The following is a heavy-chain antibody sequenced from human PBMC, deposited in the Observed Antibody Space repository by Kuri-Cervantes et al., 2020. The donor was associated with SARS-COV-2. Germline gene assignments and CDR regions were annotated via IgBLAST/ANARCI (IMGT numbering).Heavy chain of an antibody. V-gene: IGHV3-30*18. CDR1: GFSLRDFG. CDR3: AKTSRSASSWFGHFDY. CDR2: TSYNGKEN. Sequence: GGSLRLSCVASGFSLRDFGMHWVRQAPGKGLEWVAATSYNGKENYYGDSVKGRFTISRDNSKNTLYLEMDSLRTDDTAVYFCAKTSRSASSWFGHFDYWGQGSLVTVSS. J-gene: IGHJ4*02. D-gene: IGHD6-13*01.